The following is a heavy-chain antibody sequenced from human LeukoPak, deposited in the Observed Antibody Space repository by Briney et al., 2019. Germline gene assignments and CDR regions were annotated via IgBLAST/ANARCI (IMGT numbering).Heavy chain of an antibody. CDR2: IYPGDSDT. CDR1: GSSFTSYW. D-gene: IGHD3-22*01. V-gene: IGHV5-51*01. J-gene: IGHJ4*02. CDR3: ARHAPYGGRETYYYDSSGYYYPPDY. Sequence: GASLQISCEGSGSSFTSYWIGWVRPLPGKGLEWMGIIYPGDSDTRYSPSFQGQATISADKSISTAYLQWSSLKASDTAMYYCARHAPYGGRETYYYDSSGYYYPPDYWGQGTLVPVSS.